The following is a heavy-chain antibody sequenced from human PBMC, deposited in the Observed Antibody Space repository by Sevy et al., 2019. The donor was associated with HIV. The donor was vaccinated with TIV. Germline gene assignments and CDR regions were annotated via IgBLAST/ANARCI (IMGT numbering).Heavy chain of an antibody. V-gene: IGHV1-58*01. CDR1: GFTFSSSA. J-gene: IGHJ3*02. CDR2: IVVDSDVT. CDR3: AAEDMTTFGGHLRVFDI. D-gene: IGHD3-16*01. Sequence: ASVKVSCKTSGFTFSSSAVQWVRQVRGQRLEWIGWIVVDSDVTNYAQNFQERVTISRDVSTKTVYMDLTSLRSEDTAVYYCAAEDMTTFGGHLRVFDIWGQGTMVTVSS.